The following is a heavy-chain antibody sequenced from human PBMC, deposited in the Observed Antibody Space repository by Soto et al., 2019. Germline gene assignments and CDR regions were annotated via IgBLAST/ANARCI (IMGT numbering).Heavy chain of an antibody. J-gene: IGHJ4*02. Sequence: EVQLVESGGGLVQPGRSVRLSCAASGFTFDDYARHWVRQAPGKGLEWVSGISWNSGSIGYADSVKGRFTISRDNAKNSLYLQMNSLRAEDTALYYCAKDITSKLNYYFDYWGQGTLVTVSS. V-gene: IGHV3-9*01. CDR2: ISWNSGSI. D-gene: IGHD4-4*01. CDR3: AKDITSKLNYYFDY. CDR1: GFTFDDYA.